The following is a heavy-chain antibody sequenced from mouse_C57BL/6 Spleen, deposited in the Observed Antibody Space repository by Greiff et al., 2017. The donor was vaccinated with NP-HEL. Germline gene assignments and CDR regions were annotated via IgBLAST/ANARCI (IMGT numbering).Heavy chain of an antibody. CDR3: ASYDGYWKFFAY. D-gene: IGHD2-3*01. V-gene: IGHV1-82*01. CDR2: IYPGDGDT. J-gene: IGHJ3*01. CDR1: GYAFSSSW. Sequence: VQLQQSGPELVKPGASVKISCKASGYAFSSSWMNWVKQRPGKGLEWIGRIYPGDGDTNYNGKFKGKATLTADKSSSTAYMQLSSLTSEDSAVYFCASYDGYWKFFAYWGQGTLVTVSA.